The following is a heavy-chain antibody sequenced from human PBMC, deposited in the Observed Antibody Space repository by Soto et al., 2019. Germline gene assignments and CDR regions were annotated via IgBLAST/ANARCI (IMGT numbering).Heavy chain of an antibody. V-gene: IGHV1-69*12. CDR2: IIPIFGTG. CDR3: ARARTSSCPVGCWFDP. CDR1: GGTFSSYA. Sequence: QVQLVQSGAEVKKPGSSVKVSCKASGGTFSSYAISWVRQAPGQGLEWMGGIIPIFGTGNYAQKFQGRVTITADESTRTAYMELSSLRSADTAVYYCARARTSSCPVGCWFDPWGQGTLVTVSS. J-gene: IGHJ5*02. D-gene: IGHD2-15*01.